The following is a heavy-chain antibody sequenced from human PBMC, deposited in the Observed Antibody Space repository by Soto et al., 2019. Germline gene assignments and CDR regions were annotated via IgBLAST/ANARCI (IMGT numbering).Heavy chain of an antibody. V-gene: IGHV3-15*07. Sequence: PGGSLRLSCAASGFTFSNAWMNWVRQAPGKGLEWVGRIKSKTDGGTTEYAAPVKGRFTISRDDSKNTLYLQMNSLKTEDTAVYYCTTGSWVRGVIVAFDIWGQGTMVTVS. CDR1: GFTFSNAW. J-gene: IGHJ3*02. CDR3: TTGSWVRGVIVAFDI. D-gene: IGHD3-10*01. CDR2: IKSKTDGGTT.